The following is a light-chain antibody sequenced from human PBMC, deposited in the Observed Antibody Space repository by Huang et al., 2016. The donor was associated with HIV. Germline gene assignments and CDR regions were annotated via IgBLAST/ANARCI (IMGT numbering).Light chain of an antibody. CDR3: QQLNSYPLT. CDR2: GAS. V-gene: IGKV1-9*01. CDR1: QSITHY. Sequence: IQLTQSPSSLSASVGDRITITCRASQSITHYLTWYQQKPGKAPKFLIYGASTLETGVPSRFSGSGSGTDFTLTISSLQPEDFATYYCQQLNSYPLTFGGGTKVEIK. J-gene: IGKJ4*01.